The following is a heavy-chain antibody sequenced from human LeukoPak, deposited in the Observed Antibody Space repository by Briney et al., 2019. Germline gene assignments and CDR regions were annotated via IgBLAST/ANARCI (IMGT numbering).Heavy chain of an antibody. CDR1: GYSFTDYW. CDR2: IYPGDSDT. CDR3: ARRRDIVSTATGTSGPTDY. J-gene: IGHJ4*02. D-gene: IGHD5/OR15-5a*01. V-gene: IGHV5-51*01. Sequence: GESLKISCQGSGYSFTDYWIGWVRQMPGKGLEWMGIIYPGDSDTRYSPSFQGQVTISADKSITTAYLQWISLKASDTAMYYCARRRDIVSTATGTSGPTDYWGQGTLVTVSS.